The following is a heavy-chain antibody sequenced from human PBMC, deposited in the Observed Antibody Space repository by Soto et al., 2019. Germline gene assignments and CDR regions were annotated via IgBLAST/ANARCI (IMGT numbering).Heavy chain of an antibody. CDR1: GFTFSSYA. V-gene: IGHV3-23*01. CDR2: ISGSGGST. CDR3: AKDPHSNDYGDYYYYYYGMDV. D-gene: IGHD4-17*01. Sequence: GGSLRLSCAASGFTFSSYAMSWVRQAPGKGLEWVSAISGSGGSTYYADSVKGRFTISRDNSKNTLYLQMNSLRAEDTAVYYCAKDPHSNDYGDYYYYYYGMDVWGQGTTVTVS. J-gene: IGHJ6*02.